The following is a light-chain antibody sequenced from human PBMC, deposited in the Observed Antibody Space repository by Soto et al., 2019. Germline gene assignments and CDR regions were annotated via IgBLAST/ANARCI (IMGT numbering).Light chain of an antibody. Sequence: DILMTQSSDSLAVSLGERATINCKSSQSVLYSSNNKNYLAWYQQKPGQPPKLLIYWASTRESGVPDRFSGSGSGTDFTLTISSLQAEDVAVYYCQQYYSTLITFGQGTRLEIK. CDR3: QQYYSTLIT. CDR2: WAS. V-gene: IGKV4-1*01. CDR1: QSVLYSSNNKNY. J-gene: IGKJ5*01.